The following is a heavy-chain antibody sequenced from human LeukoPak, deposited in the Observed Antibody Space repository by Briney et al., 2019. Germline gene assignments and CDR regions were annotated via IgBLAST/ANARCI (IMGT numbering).Heavy chain of an antibody. CDR1: GGSISSGNW. CDR3: ARSYFGSGTFNGFDY. V-gene: IGHV4-4*02. D-gene: IGHD3-10*01. J-gene: IGHJ4*02. Sequence: PSETLSLTCAVFGGSISSGNWWSWVRQPPGKGLEWIGEIYHSGTTNYNPSLKSRVTISLDKSRNQFSLNLNSVSAADTAVYYCARSYFGSGTFNGFDYWGQGTLVTVSS. CDR2: IYHSGTT.